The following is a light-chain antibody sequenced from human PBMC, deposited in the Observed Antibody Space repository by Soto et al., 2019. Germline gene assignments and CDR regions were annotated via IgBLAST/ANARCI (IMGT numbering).Light chain of an antibody. V-gene: IGKV1-39*01. CDR3: KQSFSTHRT. CDR1: QTISTY. CDR2: GAS. Sequence: DIQITQSPSPLSASVGYRVTITCRASQTISTYLNWYQQKPGKAPKLLIYGASSLQSGVPSRFSGSGSGKDFTLTISTLQPEDFGTYYCKQSFSTHRTFGQGTKVDIX. J-gene: IGKJ1*01.